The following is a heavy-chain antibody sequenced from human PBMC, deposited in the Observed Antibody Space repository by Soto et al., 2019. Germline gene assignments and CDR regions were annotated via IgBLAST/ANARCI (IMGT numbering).Heavy chain of an antibody. J-gene: IGHJ4*02. CDR3: ARRYYYDSDGYWYYFDY. CDR2: IYYSGTT. CDR1: GGSISSSSYY. V-gene: IGHV4-39*01. Sequence: TLSLTCAVSGGSISSSSYYWGWIRQPPGKGLEWIGSIYYSGTTYYNPSLKSRVTMSVDTSKNQFSLKLSSVTAADTAVYYCARRYYYDSDGYWYYFDYWGQGTLVTVSS. D-gene: IGHD3-22*01.